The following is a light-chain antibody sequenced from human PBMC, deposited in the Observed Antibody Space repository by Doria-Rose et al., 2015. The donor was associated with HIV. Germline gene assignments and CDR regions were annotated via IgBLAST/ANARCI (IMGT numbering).Light chain of an antibody. V-gene: IGKV1-NL1*01. Sequence: TQSPTSLSASVGDRVTITCRASQDISNSLAWYQQIPGRAPKLLVYGAFRLETGVPSSFSGSGSGTDYTLTISGLQPEDFATYYCQQYYTTPMYTFGQGTKLEIK. J-gene: IGKJ2*01. CDR3: QQYYTTPMYT. CDR2: GAF. CDR1: QDISNS.